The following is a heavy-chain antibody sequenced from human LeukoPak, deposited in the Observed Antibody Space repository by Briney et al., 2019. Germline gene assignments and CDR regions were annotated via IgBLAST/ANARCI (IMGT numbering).Heavy chain of an antibody. CDR3: ARGRGYYDSSGYYYFDY. J-gene: IGHJ4*02. D-gene: IGHD3-22*01. CDR2: ISSSSSTI. Sequence: GGSLRLSCAASGFTFSSYSMNWVRQAPGKGLEWVSYISSSSSTIYYADSVKGRFTISRDNAENSLHLQMNSLRDDDMAVYYCARGRGYYDSSGYYYFDYWGQGTLVTVSS. CDR1: GFTFSSYS. V-gene: IGHV3-48*02.